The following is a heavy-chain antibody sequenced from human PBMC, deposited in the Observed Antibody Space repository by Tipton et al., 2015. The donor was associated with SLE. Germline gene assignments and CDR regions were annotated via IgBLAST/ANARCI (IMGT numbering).Heavy chain of an antibody. D-gene: IGHD1-1*01. CDR1: GASISTTNNY. CDR2: IHYSGRI. CDR3: AKRHQGTTADY. J-gene: IGHJ4*02. V-gene: IGHV4-39*01. Sequence: TLSLTCTVSGASISTTNNYWGWIRQPPGKGLEWIASIHYSGRINYNPSLKSRVSMSVDTYKNQFSLRLSSLTAADTAFYYCAKRHQGTTADYWGQGTLVTVSS.